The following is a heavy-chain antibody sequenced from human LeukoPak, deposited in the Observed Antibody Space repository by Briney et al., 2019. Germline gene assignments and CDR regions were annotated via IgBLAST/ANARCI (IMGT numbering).Heavy chain of an antibody. CDR1: GYTFTGYY. D-gene: IGHD6-13*01. J-gene: IGHJ6*03. V-gene: IGHV1-2*02. CDR2: INPNSGGT. Sequence: GASVKVSCKASGYTFTGYYMHWVRQAPGQGLEWMGWINPNSGGTNYAQKFQGRVTMTRDTSTSTAYMELRSLRSDDTAVYYCARDRDSSSWYNTYYYYYMDVWGKGTTVTVSS. CDR3: ARDRDSSSWYNTYYYYYMDV.